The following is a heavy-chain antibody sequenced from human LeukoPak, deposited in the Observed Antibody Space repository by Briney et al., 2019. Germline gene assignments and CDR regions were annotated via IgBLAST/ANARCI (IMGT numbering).Heavy chain of an antibody. V-gene: IGHV3-13*01. CDR3: ARWRKRAYYYGSGSYGLDY. CDR1: GFTFSNYD. Sequence: PGGSLRLSCAASGFTFSNYDMHWVRQATGKGLEWVSAIGTAGDTYYPGSVKGRFTISRENAKNSLYLQMNSLRAEDTAVYYCARWRKRAYYYGSGSYGLDYWGQGTLVTVSS. CDR2: IGTAGDT. D-gene: IGHD3-10*01. J-gene: IGHJ4*02.